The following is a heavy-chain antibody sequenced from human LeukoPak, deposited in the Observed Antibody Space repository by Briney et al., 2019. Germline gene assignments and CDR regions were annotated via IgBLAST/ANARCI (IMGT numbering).Heavy chain of an antibody. CDR2: INHSGST. Sequence: SETLSLTCAVYGGSFSGDYWSWIRQPPGKGREWDGEINHSGSTNYNTSLKRRVTISVDTSKRQLSLKLSSVTAADTAVYYCARASPQENIVVVAAAYFDYWGQGTLVTVSS. CDR1: GGSFSGDY. D-gene: IGHD2-2*01. J-gene: IGHJ4*02. CDR3: ARASPQENIVVVAAAYFDY. V-gene: IGHV4-34*01.